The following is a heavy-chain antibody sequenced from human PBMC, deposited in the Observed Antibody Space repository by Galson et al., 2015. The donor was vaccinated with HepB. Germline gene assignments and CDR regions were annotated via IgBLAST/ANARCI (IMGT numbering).Heavy chain of an antibody. CDR1: GYIFTSYY. D-gene: IGHD6-19*01. J-gene: IGHJ6*02. V-gene: IGHV1-46*01. CDR3: ARSLYSSGWYSGYYYGMDV. Sequence: VSCKASGYIFTSYYMHWVRQAPGQGLEWMGIINPSGGSTTYAQKFQGRVTMTRDTSTTTVYMELSNLRSEDTAVYYCARSLYSSGWYSGYYYGMDVWGQGTTVTVSS. CDR2: INPSGGST.